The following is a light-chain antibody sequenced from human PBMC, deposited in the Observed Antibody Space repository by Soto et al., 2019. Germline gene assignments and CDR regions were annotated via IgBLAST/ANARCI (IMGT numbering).Light chain of an antibody. Sequence: ERVMTQSPATLSVSPGERATLSCRASQGVSSNLAWYQQKPGQAPRLLIYGASTRATGIPARFSGSGSGTEFTLPISSLQSEDFAVYYCHQYNNWPPTFGQGTKVEIK. CDR2: GAS. V-gene: IGKV3-15*01. CDR1: QGVSSN. CDR3: HQYNNWPPT. J-gene: IGKJ1*01.